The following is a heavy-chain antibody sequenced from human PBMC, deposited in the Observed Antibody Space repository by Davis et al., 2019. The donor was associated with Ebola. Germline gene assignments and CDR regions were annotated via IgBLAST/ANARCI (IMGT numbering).Heavy chain of an antibody. Sequence: MPSETLSLTCTVSGGSTSSGGYYWSWIRQHPGKGLEWIGYIYYSGSTYYNPSLKSRVTISVDTSKNQFSLKLSSVTAADTAVYYCARDFPAGNTKYHYYVMDVWGQGTTVTVSS. CDR2: IYYSGST. CDR3: ARDFPAGNTKYHYYVMDV. CDR1: GGSTSSGGYY. D-gene: IGHD1-7*01. J-gene: IGHJ6*02. V-gene: IGHV4-31*03.